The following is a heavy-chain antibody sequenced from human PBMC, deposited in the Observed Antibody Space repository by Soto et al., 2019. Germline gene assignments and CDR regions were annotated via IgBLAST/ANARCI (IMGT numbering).Heavy chain of an antibody. J-gene: IGHJ4*02. CDR1: GFTFSSYA. CDR3: AKDHDFWSPVYYFDY. Sequence: GGSLTLSCAASGFTFSSYAMSWFRQAPGKGLEWVSAISGSGGSTYYEDSVKGRFTISRDNSKNTRYLQMNSLRAEHTAVYYCAKDHDFWSPVYYFDYGGQGTLVTVSS. D-gene: IGHD3-3*01. V-gene: IGHV3-23*01. CDR2: ISGSGGST.